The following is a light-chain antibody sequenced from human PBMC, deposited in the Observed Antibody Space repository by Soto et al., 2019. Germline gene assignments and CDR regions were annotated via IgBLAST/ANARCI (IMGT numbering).Light chain of an antibody. CDR2: EVT. CDR3: SSYAGSNNFFL. J-gene: IGLJ1*01. CDR1: SSDVGGYNY. Sequence: QSALTQPPSASGSPGQSVTISCTGTSSDVGGYNYVSWYQQHPGKAPKLIIYEVTKRPSGVPDRFSGSKSANTASLTVSGLQAEDEADYYCSSYAGSNNFFLFGPGTKLTVL. V-gene: IGLV2-8*01.